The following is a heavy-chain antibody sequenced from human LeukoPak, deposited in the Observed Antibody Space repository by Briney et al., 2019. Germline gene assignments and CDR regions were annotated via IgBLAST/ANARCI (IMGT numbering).Heavy chain of an antibody. Sequence: GESLKISCKGSGYSFTSYWIGWVRQMPGKGLEWMGIIYPGDSDTRYSPSFQGQVTISADKSISTAYLQWRSLKASDTAMYYCARSVLRYFDWLSTPPNWFDPWGQGTLVTVSS. CDR1: GYSFTSYW. CDR3: ARSVLRYFDWLSTPPNWFDP. D-gene: IGHD3-9*01. V-gene: IGHV5-51*01. CDR2: IYPGDSDT. J-gene: IGHJ5*02.